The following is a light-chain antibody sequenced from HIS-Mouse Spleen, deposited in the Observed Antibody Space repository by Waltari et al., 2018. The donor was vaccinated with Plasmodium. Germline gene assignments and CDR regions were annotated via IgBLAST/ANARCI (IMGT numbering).Light chain of an antibody. CDR3: QQRSNWPPLT. Sequence: EIVLTQSPATLSLSPGERATLPSRASQSVSSYLAGYQQKPGQAPRLLIYDASNRATGIPARFSGSGSGTDFTLTISSLEPEDFAVYYCQQRSNWPPLTFGGGTKVEIK. CDR1: QSVSSY. J-gene: IGKJ4*01. CDR2: DAS. V-gene: IGKV3-11*01.